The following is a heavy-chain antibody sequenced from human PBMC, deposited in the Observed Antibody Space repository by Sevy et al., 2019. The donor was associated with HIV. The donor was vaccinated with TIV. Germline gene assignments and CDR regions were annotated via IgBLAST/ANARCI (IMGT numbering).Heavy chain of an antibody. D-gene: IGHD6-13*01. Sequence: HGGSLRLSCAASGFTFSSYAMHWVRQAPGKGLEWVAVISYDGSNKYYADSVKGRFTISRDNSKNTLYLQMNSLGAEDTAVYYCARESGYSSSWHPYYYYYGMDVGGQGTTVTVS. CDR2: ISYDGSNK. CDR1: GFTFSSYA. CDR3: ARESGYSSSWHPYYYYYGMDV. J-gene: IGHJ6*02. V-gene: IGHV3-30*04.